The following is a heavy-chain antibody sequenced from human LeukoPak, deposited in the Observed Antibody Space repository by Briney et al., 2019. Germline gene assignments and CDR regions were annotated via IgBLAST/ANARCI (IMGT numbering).Heavy chain of an antibody. Sequence: GGSLRLSCAASGFTVSSNYMSWVRQAPGKGLEWVSVIYSGGSTYYADSVKGRFTISRDNSKNTLYLQMYSLRAEDTAVYYCARSHSGSPERWGQGTLVTVSS. CDR3: ARSHSGSPER. CDR1: GFTVSSNY. CDR2: IYSGGST. V-gene: IGHV3-66*01. J-gene: IGHJ4*02. D-gene: IGHD1-26*01.